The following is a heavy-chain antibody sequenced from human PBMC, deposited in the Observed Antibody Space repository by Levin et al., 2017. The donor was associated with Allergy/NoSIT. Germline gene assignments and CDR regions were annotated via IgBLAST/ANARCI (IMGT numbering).Heavy chain of an antibody. Sequence: ASVKVSCKASGYTFTSYYMHWVRQAPGQGLEWMGIINPSGGSTSYAQKFQGRVTMTRDTSTSTVYMELSSLRSEDTAVYYCARDPDPKYYDFWSATTDGFGYYDGMDVWGQGTTVTVSS. CDR3: ARDPDPKYYDFWSATTDGFGYYDGMDV. CDR1: GYTFTSYY. CDR2: INPSGGST. J-gene: IGHJ6*02. D-gene: IGHD3-3*01. V-gene: IGHV1-46*01.